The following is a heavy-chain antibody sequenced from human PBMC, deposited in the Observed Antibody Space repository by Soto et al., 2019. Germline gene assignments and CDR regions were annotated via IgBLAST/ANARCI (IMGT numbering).Heavy chain of an antibody. CDR3: ARDRSYYDILTGYKGAYYYGMDV. V-gene: IGHV3-30-3*01. CDR2: ISYDGSNK. Sequence: GGSLRLSCAASGFTFSSYAMHWVRQAPGKGLEWVAVISYDGSNKYYADSVKGRFTISRDNSKNTLYLQMNSLRAEDTAVYYCARDRSYYDILTGYKGAYYYGMDVWGQGTTVTVSS. J-gene: IGHJ6*02. D-gene: IGHD3-9*01. CDR1: GFTFSSYA.